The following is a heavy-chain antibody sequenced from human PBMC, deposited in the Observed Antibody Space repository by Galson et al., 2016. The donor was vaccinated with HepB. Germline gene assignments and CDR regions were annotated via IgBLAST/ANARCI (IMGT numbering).Heavy chain of an antibody. V-gene: IGHV1-18*01. CDR2: ISAYNGNT. J-gene: IGHJ6*02. D-gene: IGHD6-19*01. Sequence: SVKVSCKASGYTFTSYGISWVRQAPGQGLEWMGWISAYNGNTNYAQKLQGRVTMTTDTSTSTAYMELRSLRSDDTAVYYCARDRHQYSSGWYVGSMDVWGQGTTVTGSS. CDR3: ARDRHQYSSGWYVGSMDV. CDR1: GYTFTSYG.